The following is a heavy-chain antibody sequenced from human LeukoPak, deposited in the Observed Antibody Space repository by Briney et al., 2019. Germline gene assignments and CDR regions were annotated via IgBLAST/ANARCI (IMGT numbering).Heavy chain of an antibody. J-gene: IGHJ4*02. CDR2: INAGNGNT. CDR1: GYTFTSYA. CDR3: AKGYCSSTSCYPFDY. Sequence: ASVKASCKASGYTFTSYAMHWVRQAPGQRLEWMGWINAGNGNTKYSQKFQGRVTITRDTSASTAYIELSSLRSEDTAVYYCAKGYCSSTSCYPFDYWGQGTLVTVSS. V-gene: IGHV1-3*01. D-gene: IGHD2-2*01.